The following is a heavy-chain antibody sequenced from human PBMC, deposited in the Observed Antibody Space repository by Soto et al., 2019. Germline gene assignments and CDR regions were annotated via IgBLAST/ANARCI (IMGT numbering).Heavy chain of an antibody. D-gene: IGHD3-3*01. CDR1: GFTFSTYA. J-gene: IGHJ6*02. CDR3: VRGDGEVIPVVFGAGPGGYGMDV. Sequence: QVQLVESGGGVVQPGRSLRLSCAASGFTFSTYAMHWVRQAPGKGLEWVAVISYSGSNKANVDSVKGRFTISRDNLRMSLCRKTTGLGVEDAAVFYCVRGDGEVIPVVFGAGPGGYGMDVWGPGPPVTVS. V-gene: IGHV3-30-3*01. CDR2: ISYSGSNK.